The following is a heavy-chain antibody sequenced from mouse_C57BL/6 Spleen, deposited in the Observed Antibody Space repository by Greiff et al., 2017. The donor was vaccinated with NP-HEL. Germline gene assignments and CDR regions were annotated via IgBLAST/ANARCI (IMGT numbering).Heavy chain of an antibody. CDR2: IDPSDSET. V-gene: IGHV1-52*01. D-gene: IGHD2-3*01. Sequence: VQLQQPGAELVRPGSSVKLSCKASGYTFTSYWMHWVKQRPIQGLEWIGNIDPSDSETHYNQKFKDKATLTVDKSSSTAYMQLSSLTSEDSAVYYCARRPLIYDGYYGYFDYWGQGTTLTVSS. CDR1: GYTFTSYW. CDR3: ARRPLIYDGYYGYFDY. J-gene: IGHJ2*01.